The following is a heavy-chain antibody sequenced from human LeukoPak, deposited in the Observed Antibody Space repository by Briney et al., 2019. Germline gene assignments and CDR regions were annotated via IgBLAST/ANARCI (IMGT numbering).Heavy chain of an antibody. V-gene: IGHV3-48*02. D-gene: IGHD4-17*01. CDR3: AHYGDYMGRGGY. Sequence: PGGSLRLSCAASGFTFSPYGMNWVRQAPGKGLEWLSYISGSSTTIYYADSVKGGFTVSRDNAKNSLFLQMNSLRDEDTAVYYCAHYGDYMGRGGYWGQGTLVTVSS. J-gene: IGHJ4*02. CDR2: ISGSSTTI. CDR1: GFTFSPYG.